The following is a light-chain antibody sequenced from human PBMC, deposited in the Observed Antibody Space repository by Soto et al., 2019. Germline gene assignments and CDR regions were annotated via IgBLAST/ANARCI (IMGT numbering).Light chain of an antibody. CDR1: RGINTY. Sequence: DIQMTQSPSSLSASIGDRVTITCRASRGINTYVNWYQQKTGKAPKLLIFSASTLQSGVPSRFSGGGSGTDFTFTISSLLPEDVATYYCQQTYTTPRTFGQGTKVDI. CDR2: SAS. CDR3: QQTYTTPRT. V-gene: IGKV1-39*01. J-gene: IGKJ1*01.